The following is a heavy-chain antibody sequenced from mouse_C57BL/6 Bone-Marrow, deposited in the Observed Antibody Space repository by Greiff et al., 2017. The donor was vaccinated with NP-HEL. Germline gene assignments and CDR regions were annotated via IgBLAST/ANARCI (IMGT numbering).Heavy chain of an antibody. CDR1: GFTFSDFY. CDR2: SRNKANDYTT. CDR3: ARDAPIYYGYDGYAMDY. D-gene: IGHD2-2*01. Sequence: EVKLMESGGGLVQSGRSLRLSCATSGFTFSDFYMEWVRQAPGKGLEWIAASRNKANDYTTEYSASVKGRFIVSRDTSQSILYLQMNALRAEDTAIYYCARDAPIYYGYDGYAMDYWGQGTSVTVSS. V-gene: IGHV7-1*01. J-gene: IGHJ4*01.